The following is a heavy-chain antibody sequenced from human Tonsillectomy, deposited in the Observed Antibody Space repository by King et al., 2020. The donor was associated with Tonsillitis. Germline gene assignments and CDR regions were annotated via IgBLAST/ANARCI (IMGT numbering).Heavy chain of an antibody. CDR2: IRSKADGGTT. D-gene: IGHD3-10*01. Sequence: VQLVESGGGLVKPGRSLRLSCTASGFTFGDYAMSWFRQAPGKGLEWVGFIRSKADGGTTEYAASFKGRFTISRDDSKSIAYLQMNSLKTEDTAVYYCTSITMVRGAFVWGQGTTVTVSS. CDR1: GFTFGDYA. J-gene: IGHJ6*02. CDR3: TSITMVRGAFV. V-gene: IGHV3-49*05.